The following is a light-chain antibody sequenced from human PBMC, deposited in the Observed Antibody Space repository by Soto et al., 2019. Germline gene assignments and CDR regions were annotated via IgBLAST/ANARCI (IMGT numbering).Light chain of an antibody. V-gene: IGKV3-20*01. Sequence: EIVLTQSPDTLSLSPGERATLSCRASQSVSSNYLAWYQQKPGQAPRLLIYGTSTRATGIPDRFSGRGTGTDFSLTISRLEPEDFAVYYCQQSVNSPYTFGQGTKLEIK. J-gene: IGKJ2*01. CDR3: QQSVNSPYT. CDR2: GTS. CDR1: QSVSSNY.